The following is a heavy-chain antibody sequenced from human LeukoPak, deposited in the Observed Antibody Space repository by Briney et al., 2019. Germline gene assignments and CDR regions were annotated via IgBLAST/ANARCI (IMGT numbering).Heavy chain of an antibody. J-gene: IGHJ4*02. CDR3: ARGNIKFDY. CDR1: GFTFSSYI. Sequence: GGSLRLPCAASGFTFSSYIMNWVRQAPGKGLEWVSSISSSSDYIYYVDSVKGRFTISRDNAKKSLYLQMNSLRAEDTAVYYCARGNIKFDYWGQGTLVTVSS. CDR2: ISSSSDYI. V-gene: IGHV3-21*01.